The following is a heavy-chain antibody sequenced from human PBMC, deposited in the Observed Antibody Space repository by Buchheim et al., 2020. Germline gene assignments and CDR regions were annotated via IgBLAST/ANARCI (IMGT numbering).Heavy chain of an antibody. V-gene: IGHV4-59*01. CDR1: GGSISSYY. Sequence: QVQLQESGPGLVKPSETLSLTCTVFGGSISSYYWSWIRQPPGKGLEWMGYIYYTGSTNFNPSLKSRVTTSVDTSKNQFSLKLSSVTGADTAVYYCARGNDFWSGQKYYLDHWGQGTL. J-gene: IGHJ4*02. D-gene: IGHD3-3*01. CDR3: ARGNDFWSGQKYYLDH. CDR2: IYYTGST.